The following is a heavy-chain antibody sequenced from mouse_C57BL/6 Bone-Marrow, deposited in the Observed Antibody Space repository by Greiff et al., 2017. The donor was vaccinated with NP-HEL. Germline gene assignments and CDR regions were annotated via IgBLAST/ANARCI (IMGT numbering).Heavy chain of an antibody. J-gene: IGHJ3*01. CDR3: TPRGGSSYD. V-gene: IGHV14-1*01. Sequence: VQLQQSGAELVRPGASVKLSCTASGFNIKDYYMHWVKQRPVQGLEWIGRIDPADGDTEYAPKFQGKATMTADTSSNTAYLQLSSLTSEDTAVYYCTPRGGSSYDWGQGTLVTVSA. CDR2: IDPADGDT. D-gene: IGHD1-1*01. CDR1: GFNIKDYY.